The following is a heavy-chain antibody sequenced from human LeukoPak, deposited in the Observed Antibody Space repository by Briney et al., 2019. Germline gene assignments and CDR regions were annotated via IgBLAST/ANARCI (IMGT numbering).Heavy chain of an antibody. CDR2: FDPEDGET. CDR3: AITYCGGDCPTYDAFDI. V-gene: IGHV1-24*01. CDR1: GYTLTELS. J-gene: IGHJ3*02. Sequence: ASVKVPCKVSGYTLTELSMHWVRQAPGKGLEWMGGFDPEDGETIYAQKFQGRVTMTEDTSTDTAYMELSSLRSEDTAVYYCAITYCGGDCPTYDAFDIWGQGTMVTVSS. D-gene: IGHD2-21*02.